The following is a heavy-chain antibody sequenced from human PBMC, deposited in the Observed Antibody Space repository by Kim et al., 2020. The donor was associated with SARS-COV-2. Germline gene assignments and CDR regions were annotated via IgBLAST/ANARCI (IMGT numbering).Heavy chain of an antibody. Sequence: YNNPSLTLRVTLPVYTSKTQFSLKLSSVTAADTAVYYCARWEMATIWYFAYWGQGTLVTVSA. D-gene: IGHD5-12*01. J-gene: IGHJ4*02. CDR3: ARWEMATIWYFAY. V-gene: IGHV4-31*02.